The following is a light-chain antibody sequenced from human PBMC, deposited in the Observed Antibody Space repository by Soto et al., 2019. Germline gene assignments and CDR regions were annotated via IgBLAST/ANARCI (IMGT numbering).Light chain of an antibody. CDR2: KAS. CDR3: QQYNRYWT. V-gene: IGKV1-5*03. CDR1: QSISNL. J-gene: IGKJ1*01. Sequence: DIQMTQSPSTLSASVGDRVTITCRASQSISNLLAWYQQKPGKAPHLLIYKASGLESGGPSRFSGSGSGTEFTLTISSLQPDDFATYYCQQYNRYWTFGQGTKVEIK.